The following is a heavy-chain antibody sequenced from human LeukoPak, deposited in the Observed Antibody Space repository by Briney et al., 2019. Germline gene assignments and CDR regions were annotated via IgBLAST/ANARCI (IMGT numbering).Heavy chain of an antibody. CDR2: ISYDGSNK. CDR3: AKDQVDADYGDYALDH. J-gene: IGHJ5*02. V-gene: IGHV3-30*18. CDR1: GFTFSSYG. Sequence: QTGGSLRLSCAASGFTFSSYGMHWVRQAPGKGLEWVAVISYDGSNKYYADSVKGRFTISRDNSKNTLYLQMNSLRAEDTAVYYCAKDQVDADYGDYALDHWGQGTLVTVSS. D-gene: IGHD4-17*01.